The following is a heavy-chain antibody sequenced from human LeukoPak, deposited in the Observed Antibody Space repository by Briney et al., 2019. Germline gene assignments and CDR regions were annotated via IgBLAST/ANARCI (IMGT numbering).Heavy chain of an antibody. CDR3: AARRGYSSSWPFDY. Sequence: GGSLRLSCAASGFTFSSYAMSWVRQAPGKGLEWVSAISGSGGSTYYADSVKGRFTTSRDNSKNTLYLQMNSLRAEDTAVYYCAARRGYSSSWPFDYWGQGTLVTVSS. CDR2: ISGSGGST. D-gene: IGHD6-13*01. J-gene: IGHJ4*02. V-gene: IGHV3-23*01. CDR1: GFTFSSYA.